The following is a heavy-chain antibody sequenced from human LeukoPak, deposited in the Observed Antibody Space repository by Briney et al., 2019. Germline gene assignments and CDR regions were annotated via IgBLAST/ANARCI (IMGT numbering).Heavy chain of an antibody. CDR2: IIPIFGTA. CDR1: GGTFSSYA. D-gene: IGHD3-10*01. J-gene: IGHJ6*03. Sequence: SVKVSCKASGGTFSSYAISWVRQAPGQGLEWMGGIIPIFGTANYAQKFQGRVTITADESTSTAYMELSSLRSEDTAVYYCARMGRVLHGVYYYYYYYMDVWGKGTTVTVSS. CDR3: ARMGRVLHGVYYYYYYYMDV. V-gene: IGHV1-69*13.